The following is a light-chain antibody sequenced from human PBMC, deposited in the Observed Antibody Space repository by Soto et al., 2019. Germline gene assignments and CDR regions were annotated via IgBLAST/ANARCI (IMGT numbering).Light chain of an antibody. CDR2: AAS. Sequence: DIQMTQSPSSVSASVGDRVTITCRASKGISSGLAWYQQKPGKAPKLLIYAASSLESGVPSRFSGSGSGTDFTLTINSLQPEDFATYYCQQADSFPLTFGGGTKVEIK. CDR1: KGISSG. CDR3: QQADSFPLT. J-gene: IGKJ4*01. V-gene: IGKV1-12*01.